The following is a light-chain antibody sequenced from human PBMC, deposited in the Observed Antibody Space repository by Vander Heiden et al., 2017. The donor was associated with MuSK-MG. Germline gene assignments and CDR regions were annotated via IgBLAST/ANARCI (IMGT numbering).Light chain of an antibody. Sequence: SYVLTQPPSVSVAPGQTARITCGGNNIGTKTVHWYQQKPGQAPVLVVYDDSDRPSGIPERFSGSNSGTTATLTISRVAAGDEADYFCQVWLSNSDQPIFGGGTKLTVI. CDR1: NIGTKT. V-gene: IGLV3-21*02. CDR2: DDS. J-gene: IGLJ2*01. CDR3: QVWLSNSDQPI.